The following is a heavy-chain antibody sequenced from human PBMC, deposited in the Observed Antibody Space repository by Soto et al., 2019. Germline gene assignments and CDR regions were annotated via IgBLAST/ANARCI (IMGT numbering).Heavy chain of an antibody. CDR2: ISGSGGST. V-gene: IGHV3-23*01. CDR3: ARLGSSWYFDY. Sequence: GGSLRLSCAASGFTFSSYAMSWVRQAPGKGLEWVSAISGSGGSTYYADSVKGRFTISRDNSKNTLYLQMNSLRAEDTAVYCCARLGSSWYFDYWGQGTLVTVSS. CDR1: GFTFSSYA. D-gene: IGHD6-13*01. J-gene: IGHJ4*02.